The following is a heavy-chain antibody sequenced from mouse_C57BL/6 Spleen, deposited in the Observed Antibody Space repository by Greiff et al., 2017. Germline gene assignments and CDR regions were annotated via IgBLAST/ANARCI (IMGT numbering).Heavy chain of an antibody. D-gene: IGHD1-3*01. V-gene: IGHV1-61*01. CDR2: IYPSDSET. CDR1: GYTFTSYW. Sequence: QVQLQQPGAELVRPGSSVKLSCKASGYTFTSYWMDWVKQRPGQGLEWIGNIYPSDSETHYNQKFKDKATLTVDKSSSTAYMQLSSLTSEDSAVYYCARAVGYDGSSYWYFDVWGTGSTVTVAS. CDR3: ARAVGYDGSSYWYFDV. J-gene: IGHJ1*03.